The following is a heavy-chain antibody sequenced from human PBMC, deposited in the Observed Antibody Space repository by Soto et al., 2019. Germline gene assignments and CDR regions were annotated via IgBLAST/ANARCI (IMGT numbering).Heavy chain of an antibody. Sequence: PGGSLRLSCAASGFTFSSYGMHWVRQAPGKGLEWVAVISYDGSNKYYVDSVKGRFTISRDNSKNTLYLQMNSLRAEDTAVYYCAKDPIDYYESRSYFDDWGQGTLVTVSS. J-gene: IGHJ4*02. CDR1: GFTFSSYG. CDR2: ISYDGSNK. CDR3: AKDPIDYYESRSYFDD. V-gene: IGHV3-30*18. D-gene: IGHD3-22*01.